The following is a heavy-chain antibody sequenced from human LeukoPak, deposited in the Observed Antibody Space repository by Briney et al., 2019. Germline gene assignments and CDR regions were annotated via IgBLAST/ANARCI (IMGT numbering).Heavy chain of an antibody. CDR2: IKQDGSEK. J-gene: IGHJ3*01. V-gene: IGHV3-7*01. CDR1: GFTFRTHW. CDR3: AREAVVPDAEAFDV. D-gene: IGHD2-2*01. Sequence: GGSLRLSCAASGFTFRTHWMSWVRQAPGKGLEWVANIKQDGSEKYYVDSLKGRFSISRDNARNSLYLQVSGLRAEDTAVYYCAREAVVPDAEAFDVWGQGTMVTVSS.